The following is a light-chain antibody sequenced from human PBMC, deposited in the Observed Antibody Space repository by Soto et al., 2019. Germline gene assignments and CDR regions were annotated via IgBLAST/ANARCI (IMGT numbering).Light chain of an antibody. Sequence: EKEMTHAAGSLSVYLGESGTLSKRASQSVSIHFAWYQQKPGQAPRLLIYDTSTRATGIPARFSGSGSGTEFTLTISSLQSEDSAVYYCQEYSNWPPISSAQGTRLEIK. CDR3: QEYSNWPPIS. J-gene: IGKJ5*01. CDR1: QSVSIH. CDR2: DTS. V-gene: IGKV3-15*01.